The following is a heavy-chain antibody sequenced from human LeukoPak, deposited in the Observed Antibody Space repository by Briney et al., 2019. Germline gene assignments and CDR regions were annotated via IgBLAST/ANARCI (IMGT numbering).Heavy chain of an antibody. CDR1: GFTFSSYG. D-gene: IGHD5/OR15-5a*01. CDR3: RKDSLEPPSTYYYYYMDV. V-gene: IGHV3-30*18. Sequence: GGSLRLSCAASGFTFSSYGMHWVRQAPGKGLEWVAVISYDGSNKYYADSVKGRFTISRDNSKNTLYLQMNSLRAEDTAVYYCRKDSLEPPSTYYYYYMDVWGKGTTVTVSS. CDR2: ISYDGSNK. J-gene: IGHJ6*03.